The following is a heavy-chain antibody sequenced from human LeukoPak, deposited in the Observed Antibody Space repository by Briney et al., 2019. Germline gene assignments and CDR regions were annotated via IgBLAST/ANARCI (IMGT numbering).Heavy chain of an antibody. CDR3: ASGGDFWSGYSH. CDR1: GFTVSSNY. CDR2: IYSGGST. J-gene: IGHJ4*02. Sequence: GGSLRLSCAASGFTVSSNYMSWVRQAPGKGLEWVSVIYSGGSTYYADSVRGRFTISRDNSKNTLYLQMNSLRAEDTAVYYCASGGDFWSGYSHWGQGTLVTVYS. D-gene: IGHD3-3*01. V-gene: IGHV3-53*01.